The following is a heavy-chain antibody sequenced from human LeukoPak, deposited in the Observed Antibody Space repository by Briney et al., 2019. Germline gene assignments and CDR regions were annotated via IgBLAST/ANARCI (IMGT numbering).Heavy chain of an antibody. CDR3: VKDMGTTYMSSMDV. D-gene: IGHD4-11*01. V-gene: IGHV3-11*04. CDR1: GFTFSDYY. CDR2: ISSGGSTI. Sequence: GGSLRLSCAASGFTFSDYYMSWIRQAPGKGLEWVSHISSGGSTIYDADSVKGRFTISRDNAKSSLYLQMDSLRAEDTAVYYCVKDMGTTYMSSMDVWGKGTTVTVSS. J-gene: IGHJ6*04.